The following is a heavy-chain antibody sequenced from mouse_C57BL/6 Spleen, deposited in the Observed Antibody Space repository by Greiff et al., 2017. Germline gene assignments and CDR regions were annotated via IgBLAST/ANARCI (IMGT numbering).Heavy chain of an antibody. J-gene: IGHJ4*01. CDR1: GFSLTRYG. CDR3: AKEIPYGNYENYYAMDY. V-gene: IGHV2-5*01. CDR2: IWRGGST. Sequence: QVQLQQSGPGLVQPSQSLSITCTVSGFSLTRYGVHWVRQSPGKGLEWLGVIWRGGSTDYNAAFMSRLSITKDNSKSQVFFKMNSLQADDTAIYYCAKEIPYGNYENYYAMDYWGQGTSVTVSS. D-gene: IGHD2-1*01.